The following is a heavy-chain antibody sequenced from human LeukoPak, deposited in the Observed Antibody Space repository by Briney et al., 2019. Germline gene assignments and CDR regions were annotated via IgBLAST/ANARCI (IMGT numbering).Heavy chain of an antibody. D-gene: IGHD1-1*01. Sequence: ASVKVSCKASGGTFSSYAISWVRQAPGQGLEWMGRIIAIFGIANYAQNFQGRVTITADKSTSTAYMELSSLRSEDTAVYYCARGHPTVQGYYFDYWGQGTLVTVSS. CDR3: ARGHPTVQGYYFDY. V-gene: IGHV1-69*04. CDR1: GGTFSSYA. J-gene: IGHJ4*02. CDR2: IIAIFGIA.